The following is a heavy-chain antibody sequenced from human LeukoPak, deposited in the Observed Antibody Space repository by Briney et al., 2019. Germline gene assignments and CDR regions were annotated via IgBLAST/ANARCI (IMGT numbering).Heavy chain of an antibody. D-gene: IGHD2-21*02. CDR1: GYTFTGYY. CDR3: ARGDQRTHRDCGGDCGAFDI. CDR2: INPNSGGT. J-gene: IGHJ3*02. V-gene: IGHV1-2*02. Sequence: ASVKVSCKASGYTFTGYYMHWVRQAPGQGLEWMGWINPNSGGTNYAQKFQGRVTMTRDTSISTAYMELSRLRSDDTAVYYCARGDQRTHRDCGGDCGAFDIWGQGTMVTVSS.